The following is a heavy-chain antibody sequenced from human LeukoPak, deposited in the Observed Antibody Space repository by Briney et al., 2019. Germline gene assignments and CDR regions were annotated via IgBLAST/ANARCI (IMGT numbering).Heavy chain of an antibody. V-gene: IGHV3-23*01. CDR1: GLTVTSYD. J-gene: IGHJ2*01. CDR2: IGDGGGTT. D-gene: IGHD2-21*01. CDR3: AKAIPYWYFDL. Sequence: GGSLRLSCAASGLTVTSYDMTWVRQAPGKGLEWLSSIGDGGGTTYADSVRGRFTISRDSSKNTLYLQMNSLRAEDTAIYYCAKAIPYWYFDLWGRGALVTVSS.